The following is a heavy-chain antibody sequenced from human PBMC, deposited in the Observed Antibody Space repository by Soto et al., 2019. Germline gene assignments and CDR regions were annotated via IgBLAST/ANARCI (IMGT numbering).Heavy chain of an antibody. CDR2: INPSTGTT. D-gene: IGHD6-13*01. V-gene: IGHV1-46*03. J-gene: IGHJ4*02. CDR3: TRGIAVSGLYYFDY. CDR1: AYTFTYYY. Sequence: ASVNGSRNASAYTFTYYYMHWMRQAPGQGLEWMGIINPSTGTTRYAQKFQGRVTVTRDTSTSTVHMELSSLTSEDTAVYFCTRGIAVSGLYYFDYWGQGTLVTVSS.